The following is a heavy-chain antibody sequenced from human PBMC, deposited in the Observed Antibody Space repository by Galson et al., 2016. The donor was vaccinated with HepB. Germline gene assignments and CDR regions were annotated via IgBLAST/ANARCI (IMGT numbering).Heavy chain of an antibody. V-gene: IGHV1-46*01. CDR1: GYTFTSYH. Sequence: SVKVSCKASGYTFTSYHIHWVRQAPGQGLEWMGIINPSGGSTSYALKFQDRVTMTRDTSTSTVYMEVSSLRSEDTAVYYCARVPNYDYFYGMDVWGPGTTVTVSS. CDR2: INPSGGST. J-gene: IGHJ6*02. D-gene: IGHD3-16*01. CDR3: ARVPNYDYFYGMDV.